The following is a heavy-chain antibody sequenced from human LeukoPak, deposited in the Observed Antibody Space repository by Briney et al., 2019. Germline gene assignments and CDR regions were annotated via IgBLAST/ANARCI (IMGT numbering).Heavy chain of an antibody. D-gene: IGHD5-24*01. V-gene: IGHV1-46*01. CDR2: INPSGGST. CDR1: GYTFTSYD. J-gene: IGHJ6*02. CDR3: ASSSVGRDGPLSYYCYGMDV. Sequence: ASVKVSCKASGYTFTSYDINWVRQATGQGLEWMGIINPSGGSTGYAQKFQGRVTMTRDTSTSTVYMELSSLRSEDTAVHYCASSSVGRDGPLSYYCYGMDVWGQGTTVTVSS.